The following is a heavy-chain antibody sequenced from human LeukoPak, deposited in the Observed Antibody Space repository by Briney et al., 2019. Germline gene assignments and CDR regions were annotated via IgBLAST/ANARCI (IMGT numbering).Heavy chain of an antibody. D-gene: IGHD5-12*01. CDR2: MNPNSGST. CDR3: TRNLARTGDFDY. J-gene: IGHJ4*02. V-gene: IGHV1-8*01. CDR1: GYSFTSFD. Sequence: ASVKVSCKASGYSFTSFDINWVRQAPGQGLEWLGWMNPNSGSTGYAQNFQGRVSMTRDTSISTAYMELSNLGSEDTAVYYCTRNLARTGDFDYWGQGTLVTVSS.